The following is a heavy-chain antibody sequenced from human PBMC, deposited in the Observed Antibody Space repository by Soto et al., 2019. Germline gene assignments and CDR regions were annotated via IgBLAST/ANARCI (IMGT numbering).Heavy chain of an antibody. V-gene: IGHV1-3*01. CDR1: GYTFSNYG. CDR2: INAGNGNT. D-gene: IGHD3-22*01. J-gene: IGHJ6*02. CDR3: ARDPNDSSAYYHHYYYGMDV. Sequence: GASVKVSCKASGYTFSNYGISWVRQAPGQRLEWTGWINAGNGNTKYSEKFQGRVTITRDTSASTAYLELSSLISEDTAVYYCARDPNDSSAYYHHYYYGMDVWGQGTTVTVSS.